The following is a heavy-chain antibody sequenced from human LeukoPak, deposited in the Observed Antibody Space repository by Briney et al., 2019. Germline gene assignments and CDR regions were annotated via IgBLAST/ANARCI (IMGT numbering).Heavy chain of an antibody. Sequence: PGGSLRLSCAASGFTFSSYSMNWVRQAPGKGLEWVSSISSSSSYIYYADSVKGRFTISRDNAKNSLYLQMNSLRAEDTAVYYCARDRPGIAAALLDYWGQGTLVTASS. CDR3: ARDRPGIAAALLDY. V-gene: IGHV3-21*01. J-gene: IGHJ4*02. CDR1: GFTFSSYS. CDR2: ISSSSSYI. D-gene: IGHD6-13*01.